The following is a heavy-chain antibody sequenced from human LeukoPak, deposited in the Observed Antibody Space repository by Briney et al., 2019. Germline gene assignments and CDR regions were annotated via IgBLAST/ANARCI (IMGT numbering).Heavy chain of an antibody. J-gene: IGHJ4*02. D-gene: IGHD6-19*01. Sequence: ASVTVSCKPSGGTFSSYAFSWVRQAPGQGLEWMGWISAYNGNTNYAQNLQGRITMTTDTSTSTAYMELRSLRSDDTAVYYCARAPRAQWLLRGRESDCWGQGTLVTVSS. V-gene: IGHV1-18*01. CDR2: ISAYNGNT. CDR3: ARAPRAQWLLRGRESDC. CDR1: GGTFSSYA.